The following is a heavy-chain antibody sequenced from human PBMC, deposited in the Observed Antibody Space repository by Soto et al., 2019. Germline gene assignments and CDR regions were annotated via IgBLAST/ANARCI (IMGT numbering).Heavy chain of an antibody. CDR2: MNPNSGNT. CDR3: ARFGREDSSSWYHFDY. J-gene: IGHJ4*02. CDR1: GYTFTSYD. V-gene: IGHV1-8*01. Sequence: QVQLVQSGAEVKKPGASVKVSCKASGYTFTSYDINWVRQATGQGLEWMGWMNPNSGNTGYAQKFQGRVTMTRNTSISTAYMELSSLRSEDTAVYYCARFGREDSSSWYHFDYWGQGTLVTVSS. D-gene: IGHD6-13*01.